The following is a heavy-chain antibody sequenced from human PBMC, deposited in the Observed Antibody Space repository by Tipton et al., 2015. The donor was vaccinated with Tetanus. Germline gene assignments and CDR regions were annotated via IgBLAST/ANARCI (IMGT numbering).Heavy chain of an antibody. CDR2: ISGDGTTT. Sequence: SLRLSCAVSGSTFETYWMYWVRQAPGMGLMWVSRISGDGTTTTYADSVMGRFTISRDNAKSTLFLQMNSLRAEDTAVYYCTRGSCGPEYWGQGTLVTVSS. CDR3: TRGSCGPEY. V-gene: IGHV3-74*01. D-gene: IGHD3-10*01. J-gene: IGHJ4*02. CDR1: GSTFETYW.